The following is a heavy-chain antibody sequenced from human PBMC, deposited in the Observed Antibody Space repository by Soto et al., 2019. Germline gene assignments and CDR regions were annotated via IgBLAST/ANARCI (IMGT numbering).Heavy chain of an antibody. V-gene: IGHV5-51*01. D-gene: IGHD2-15*01. Sequence: GESLKISCKGSGYSFTSYWIGWVRQMPGKGLEWMGIIYPGDSDTRYSPSFQGQVTISADKSISTAYLQWSSLKASDTAMYYCARGPYCSGGSCYPNYYFDYWGQGTLVTVSS. J-gene: IGHJ4*02. CDR3: ARGPYCSGGSCYPNYYFDY. CDR2: IYPGDSDT. CDR1: GYSFTSYW.